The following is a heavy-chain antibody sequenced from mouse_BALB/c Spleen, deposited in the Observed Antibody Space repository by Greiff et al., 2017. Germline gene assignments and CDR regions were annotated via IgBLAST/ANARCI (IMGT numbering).Heavy chain of an antibody. J-gene: IGHJ3*01. V-gene: IGHV1S137*01. Sequence: VQLQQSGAELVRPGVSVKISCKGSGYTFTDYAMHWVKQSHAKSLEWIGVISTYYGDASYNQKFKGTATMTVDKSSSTAYMELARLTSEDSAIYYCASLANWDVGPFAYWGQGTLVTVSA. CDR2: ISTYYGDA. CDR3: ASLANWDVGPFAY. D-gene: IGHD4-1*01. CDR1: GYTFTDYA.